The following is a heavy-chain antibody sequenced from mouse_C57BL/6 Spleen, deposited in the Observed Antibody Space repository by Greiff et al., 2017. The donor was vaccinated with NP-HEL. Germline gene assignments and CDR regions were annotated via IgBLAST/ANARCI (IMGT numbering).Heavy chain of an antibody. CDR2: IHPNSGST. CDR3: ARECYYYGSSYIPWFAY. CDR1: GYTFTSYW. Sequence: VQLQQSGAELVKPGASVKLSCKASGYTFTSYWMHWVKQRPGQGLEWIGMIHPNSGSTNYNEKFKSKATLTVDKSSSTAYRQLSSLTSEDSAVYDCARECYYYGSSYIPWFAYWGQGTLVTVSA. V-gene: IGHV1-64*01. D-gene: IGHD1-1*01. J-gene: IGHJ3*01.